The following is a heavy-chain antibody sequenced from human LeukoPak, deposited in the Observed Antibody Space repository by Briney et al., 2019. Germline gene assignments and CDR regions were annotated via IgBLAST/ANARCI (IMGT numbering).Heavy chain of an antibody. CDR1: GGSISSYY. D-gene: IGHD2-2*01. Sequence: PSETLSLTCTVSGGSISSYYWSWIRQPPGKGLEWIGHIFYSGSTNYNPSLMSRVTISVDTSKNQFSLKLSSVTAADTAVYYCARLSVVPAAMQFYYYYHMDVWGKGTTVTVSS. J-gene: IGHJ6*03. CDR3: ARLSVVPAAMQFYYYYHMDV. CDR2: IFYSGST. V-gene: IGHV4-59*08.